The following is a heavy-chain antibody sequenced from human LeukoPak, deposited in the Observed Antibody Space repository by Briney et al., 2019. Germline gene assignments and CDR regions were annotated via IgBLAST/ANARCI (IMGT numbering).Heavy chain of an antibody. V-gene: IGHV3-64D*06. J-gene: IGHJ5*02. CDR3: EKDPVYYDGT. CDR2: ISSNGGST. Sequence: GGPLRLSCSASGFTFSSYAMHWVRQAPGKGLEYVSAISSNGGSTYYAYSVKGRFTISRDNSKNTLYLQMSSLRAEDTAVYYCEKDPVYYDGTWGQGTLVTVSS. CDR1: GFTFSSYA. D-gene: IGHD3-22*01.